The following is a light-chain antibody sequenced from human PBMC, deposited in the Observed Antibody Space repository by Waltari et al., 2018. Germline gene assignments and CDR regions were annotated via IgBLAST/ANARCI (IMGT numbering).Light chain of an antibody. CDR2: DVN. Sequence: QSALTQPHSVSGSPGQSVTISCTGTSSDVGYYDGVSWYQQHPGKAPTVVIYDVNQRTSWIPDRFSGSKSGNTASLTISGLHADDEADYYCCSCAGTCIFIFFGGGTKLTVL. CDR3: CSCAGTCIFIF. J-gene: IGLJ2*01. V-gene: IGLV2-11*01. CDR1: SSDVGYYDG.